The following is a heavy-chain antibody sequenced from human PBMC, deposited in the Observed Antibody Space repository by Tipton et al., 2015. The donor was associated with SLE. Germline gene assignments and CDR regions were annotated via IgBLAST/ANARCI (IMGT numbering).Heavy chain of an antibody. CDR2: IYYNGNT. CDR3: ARVSRDYGGNSFFDF. J-gene: IGHJ4*02. D-gene: IGHD4-23*01. CDR1: GGSVTSHS. Sequence: LRLSCSVSGGSVTSHSWSWIRLPPGRGLEWIGYIYYNGNTGYNPSLKSQVTISIDASKNSFSLKLNSVTTADTAVYYCARVSRDYGGNSFFDFWGQGILVAFSS. V-gene: IGHV4-59*02.